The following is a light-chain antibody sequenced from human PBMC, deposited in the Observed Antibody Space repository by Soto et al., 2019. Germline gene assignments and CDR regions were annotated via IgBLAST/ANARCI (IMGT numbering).Light chain of an antibody. CDR1: SSDISIYNY. J-gene: IGLJ1*01. Sequence: QSVLTQPASVSGSPGQSITISCTGTSSDISIYNYVSWYQQHPGKAPKLIIYEVSNRPSGISNRFSGAESGNTASLTISGLQVEDEADYYCCSYTSSTNYVFGAGTKVTVL. CDR2: EVS. V-gene: IGLV2-14*01. CDR3: CSYTSSTNYV.